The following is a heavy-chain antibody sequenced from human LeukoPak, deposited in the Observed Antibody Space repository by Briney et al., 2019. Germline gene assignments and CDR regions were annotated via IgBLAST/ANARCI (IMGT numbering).Heavy chain of an antibody. Sequence: PGGSLRLSCAASGFTFSSSAMSWVRQAPGKGLEWVSAISGSGGSTYYADSVKGRFTISRDNSKNTLYLQMNSLRAEDTAVYYCAKSPRPDCTNGVCYTSPGLWEQGYYFDYWGQGTLVTVSS. D-gene: IGHD2-8*01. J-gene: IGHJ4*02. V-gene: IGHV3-23*01. CDR3: AKSPRPDCTNGVCYTSPGLWEQGYYFDY. CDR2: ISGSGGST. CDR1: GFTFSSSA.